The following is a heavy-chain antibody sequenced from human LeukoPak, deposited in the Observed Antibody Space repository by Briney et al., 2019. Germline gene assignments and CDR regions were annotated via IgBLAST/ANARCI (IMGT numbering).Heavy chain of an antibody. Sequence: KPSETLSLTCTVSGGSISSHYWSWIRQSPGKGLEWIGYIYYSGSTNYNPSLKSRVTISVDTSKNQFSLKLSSVTAADTAVYYCARSIRGYSSGWYYFDPWGQGTLVTVSS. V-gene: IGHV4-59*08. CDR2: IYYSGST. CDR3: ARSIRGYSSGWYYFDP. CDR1: GGSISSHY. J-gene: IGHJ5*02. D-gene: IGHD6-19*01.